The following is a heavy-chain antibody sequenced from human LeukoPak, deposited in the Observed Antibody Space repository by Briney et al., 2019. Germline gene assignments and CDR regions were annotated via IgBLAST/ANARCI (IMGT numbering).Heavy chain of an antibody. CDR3: ARRRVVVASTDGASGAFDI. V-gene: IGHV4-31*03. CDR2: IYYSGST. CDR1: GGSISSGGYY. Sequence: TSQTLSLTCTVSGGSISSGGYYWSWIRQHPGKGLEWIGYIYYSGSTYYNPSLRSRVTISVDTSKNQFSLKLSSVTAADTAVYFCARRRVVVASTDGASGAFDIWGQGTMVTVSS. D-gene: IGHD2-15*01. J-gene: IGHJ3*02.